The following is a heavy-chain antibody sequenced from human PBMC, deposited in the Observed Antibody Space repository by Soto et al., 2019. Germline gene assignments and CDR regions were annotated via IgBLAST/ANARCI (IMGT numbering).Heavy chain of an antibody. J-gene: IGHJ4*02. V-gene: IGHV3-48*02. CDR1: GFTFSTFS. CDR2: ISGGGRPI. Sequence: GSLRLSCAASGFTFSTFSMNWVRQAPGRGLEWISYISGGGRPISYADSVKGRFTISRDNAKNSLYLQMDSLTDEDTAVYYCARDLGWAFDSWGQGTLVTVSS. D-gene: IGHD6-19*01. CDR3: ARDLGWAFDS.